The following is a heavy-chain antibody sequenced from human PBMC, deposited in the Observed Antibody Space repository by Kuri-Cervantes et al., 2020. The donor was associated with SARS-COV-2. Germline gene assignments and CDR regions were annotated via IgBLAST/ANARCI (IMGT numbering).Heavy chain of an antibody. V-gene: IGHV3-33*01. CDR2: IWYDGSNK. CDR1: GFPFISYG. CDR3: ARGEDSSSSSLFDY. J-gene: IGHJ4*02. D-gene: IGHD6-6*01. Sequence: XXSGFPFISYGMHWVRQAPGKGLEWVAVIWYDGSNKYYADSVKGRFTISRDNSKNTLYLQMNSLRAEDTAVYYCARGEDSSSSSLFDYWGQGTLVTVSS.